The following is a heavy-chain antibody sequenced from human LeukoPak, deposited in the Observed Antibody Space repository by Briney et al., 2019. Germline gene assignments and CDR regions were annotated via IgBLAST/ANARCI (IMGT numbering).Heavy chain of an antibody. CDR2: ISSSSSTI. J-gene: IGHJ4*02. D-gene: IGHD3-22*01. CDR1: GFTFSTYS. CDR3: ARGSTYYDSSGQVPFDY. V-gene: IGHV3-48*01. Sequence: GGSLRLSRAASGFTFSTYSMNWVRQAPGKGLEWVSYISSSSSTIYYADSVKGRFTISRDNAKNSLYLQMNSLRAEDTAVYYCARGSTYYDSSGQVPFDYWGQGTLVTVSS.